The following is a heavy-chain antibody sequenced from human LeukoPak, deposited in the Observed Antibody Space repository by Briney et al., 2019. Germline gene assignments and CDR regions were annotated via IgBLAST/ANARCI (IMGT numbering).Heavy chain of an antibody. J-gene: IGHJ6*02. D-gene: IGHD3-3*01. CDR2: ISAYNGNT. Sequence: ASVKVSCKASGYTFTSYGISWVRQAPGQGLEWMGWISAYNGNTNYAQKLQGRVTMTTDTSTSTAYMELRSLRSDDTAVYYCARDGDIWSGYPRRHYYYGMDVWGQGATVTASS. CDR3: ARDGDIWSGYPRRHYYYGMDV. CDR1: GYTFTSYG. V-gene: IGHV1-18*01.